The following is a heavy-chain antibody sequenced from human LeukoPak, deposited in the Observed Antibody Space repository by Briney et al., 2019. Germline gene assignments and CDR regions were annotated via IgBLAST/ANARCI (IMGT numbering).Heavy chain of an antibody. Sequence: GGSLRLSCAASGFTFSSYSMNWDRQAPGKGLEWASSISSSSSYIYYADSVKGRFTISRDNAKNSLYLQMNSLRAEDTAVYYCASSTSYYYGSGSFYGMDVWGKGTTVTVSS. D-gene: IGHD3-10*01. V-gene: IGHV3-21*01. J-gene: IGHJ6*04. CDR3: ASSTSYYYGSGSFYGMDV. CDR2: ISSSSSYI. CDR1: GFTFSSYS.